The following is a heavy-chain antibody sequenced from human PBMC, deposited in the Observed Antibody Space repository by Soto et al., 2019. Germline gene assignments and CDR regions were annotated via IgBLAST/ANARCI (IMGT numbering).Heavy chain of an antibody. CDR3: AKARLWGGDGYNSYYYNAMDV. J-gene: IGHJ6*02. V-gene: IGHV3-9*01. D-gene: IGHD3-16*01. Sequence: PGGSLRLSCAASGFTFDDYAMYWVRQVLGKGLEWVSSISWNSGNIGYADSVKGRFTTSRDNAENSLYLQMNSLRPEDTALYYCAKARLWGGDGYNSYYYNAMDVWGQGTTVTVSS. CDR2: ISWNSGNI. CDR1: GFTFDDYA.